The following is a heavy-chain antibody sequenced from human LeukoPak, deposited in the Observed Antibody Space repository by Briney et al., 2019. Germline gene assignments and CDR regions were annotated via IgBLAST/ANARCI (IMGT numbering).Heavy chain of an antibody. V-gene: IGHV4-39*01. CDR1: GFTFSDYY. Sequence: GSLRLSCAASGFTFSDYYMNWIRQAPGKGLEWIGSIYYSGSTYYNPSLKSRVTISVDTSKNQFSLKLSSVTAADTAVYYCARRGFRSRFDYWGQGTLVTVSS. J-gene: IGHJ4*02. CDR3: ARRGFRSRFDY. CDR2: IYYSGST.